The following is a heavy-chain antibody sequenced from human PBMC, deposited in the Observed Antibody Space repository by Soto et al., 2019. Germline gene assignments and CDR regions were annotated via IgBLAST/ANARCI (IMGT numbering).Heavy chain of an antibody. J-gene: IGHJ4*02. V-gene: IGHV4-31*03. Sequence: SETLSRTSTVSGGSISSGGYYWSWMGKDPGKGLEWIGYIYCIGSTYYNPSLKSRVTISVDTSNNQFSLKLSSVTAEDPAVYYCARSLYYYERSGYYTFDYSGPVTLVTDSS. CDR1: GGSISSGGYY. CDR2: IYCIGST. D-gene: IGHD3-22*01. CDR3: ARSLYYYERSGYYTFDY.